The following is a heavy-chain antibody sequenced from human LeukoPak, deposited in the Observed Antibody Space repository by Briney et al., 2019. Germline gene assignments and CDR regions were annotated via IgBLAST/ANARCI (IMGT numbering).Heavy chain of an antibody. J-gene: IGHJ4*02. CDR2: ISSGTGSYI. CDR1: GFSFSSYS. D-gene: IGHD6-6*01. Sequence: GGSLRLSCVASGFSFSSYSMNWVRQAPGKGLEWVSTISSGTGSYIYYADSVRGRFTISRDNAKNSLYLQMNSLRAEDTAVYYCARCSGVFGSSGYWGQGTLVTVCS. CDR3: ARCSGVFGSSGY. V-gene: IGHV3-21*01.